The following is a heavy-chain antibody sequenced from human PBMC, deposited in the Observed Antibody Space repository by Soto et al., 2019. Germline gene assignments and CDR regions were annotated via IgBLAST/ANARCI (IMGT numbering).Heavy chain of an antibody. CDR1: GYTFTNYG. D-gene: IGHD1-26*01. V-gene: IGHV1-18*01. CDR2: ISGYNGNT. Sequence: QVQLVQSGTEVKKPGASVKVSCKASGYTFTNYGITWVRQAPGQGLEWMGWISGYNGNTNYAQKFQGRVTMTRDTSTSTAYMEFRSLRSDDTAVYYCAREEQDSWGQGTLVTVTS. J-gene: IGHJ4*02. CDR3: AREEQDS.